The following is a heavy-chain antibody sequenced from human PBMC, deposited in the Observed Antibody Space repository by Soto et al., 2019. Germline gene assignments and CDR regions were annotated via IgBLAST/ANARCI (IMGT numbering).Heavy chain of an antibody. J-gene: IGHJ3*01. V-gene: IGHV3-74*01. CDR1: GFSFSSYW. Sequence: EVQVVESGGGLVQPGGSLRLSCADSGFSFSSYWMHWVRQGPGKGLVWVSRINTDGSSTNYADSVKGRFTISRDNAKNTVYLQMNSLRAEDTAVYYCARSPGGFYIDWGQGTMVTVSS. CDR3: ARSPGGFYID. D-gene: IGHD2-15*01. CDR2: INTDGSST.